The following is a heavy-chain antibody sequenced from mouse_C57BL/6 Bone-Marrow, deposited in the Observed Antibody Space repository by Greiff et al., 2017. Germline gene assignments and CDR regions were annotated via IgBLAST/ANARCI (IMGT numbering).Heavy chain of an antibody. Sequence: EVKVVESEGGLVQPGSSMKLSCTASGFTFSDYYMAWVRQVPEKGLEWVANINYDGSSTYYLDSLKSRFIISRDTATNILYLQMSSLKSEDTATYYCASSVFPFEYFDVWGTGTTVTVSS. CDR1: GFTFSDYY. CDR2: INYDGSST. V-gene: IGHV5-16*01. CDR3: ASSVFPFEYFDV. J-gene: IGHJ1*03.